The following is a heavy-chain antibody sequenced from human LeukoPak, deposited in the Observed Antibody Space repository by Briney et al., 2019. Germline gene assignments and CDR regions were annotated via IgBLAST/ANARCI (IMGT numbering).Heavy chain of an antibody. D-gene: IGHD3-9*01. CDR2: ISAYNGNT. Sequence: ASVKVSCKASGYTFTSYGISWVRQAPGQGLEWMGWISAYNGNTNYAQKLRGRVTMTTDTSTSTAYMELRSLRSDDTAVYYCARAANYDILTGYFSSYYYYGMDVWGQGTTVTVSS. CDR1: GYTFTSYG. V-gene: IGHV1-18*01. CDR3: ARAANYDILTGYFSSYYYYGMDV. J-gene: IGHJ6*02.